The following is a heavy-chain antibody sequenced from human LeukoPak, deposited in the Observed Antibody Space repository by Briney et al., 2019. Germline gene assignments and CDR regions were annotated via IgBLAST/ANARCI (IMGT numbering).Heavy chain of an antibody. J-gene: IGHJ4*02. CDR2: INHNGST. CDR1: GGSFSGYY. Sequence: SETLSLTCAVYGGSFSGYYWSWIRQPPGKGLEWIGEINHNGSTSYNLSLKSRVTISVDTSKNQFSLKLSSVTAADTAVYYCASVDTAMVDHIYWGQGTLVTVSS. V-gene: IGHV4-34*01. CDR3: ASVDTAMVDHIY. D-gene: IGHD5-18*01.